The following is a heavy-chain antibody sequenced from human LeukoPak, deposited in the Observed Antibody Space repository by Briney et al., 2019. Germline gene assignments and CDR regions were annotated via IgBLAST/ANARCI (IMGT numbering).Heavy chain of an antibody. CDR3: ASQAGNCSSTSCYFSYYYYYYMDV. CDR2: ISSSSSYI. Sequence: PGGSLRLSCAASGFTFSSYSMNWVRQAPGKGLEWVSSISSSSSYIYYADSVKGRFTISRDNAKNSLYLQMNSLRAEDTAVYYYASQAGNCSSTSCYFSYYYYYYMDVWGKGTTVTVSS. J-gene: IGHJ6*03. D-gene: IGHD2-2*01. V-gene: IGHV3-21*01. CDR1: GFTFSSYS.